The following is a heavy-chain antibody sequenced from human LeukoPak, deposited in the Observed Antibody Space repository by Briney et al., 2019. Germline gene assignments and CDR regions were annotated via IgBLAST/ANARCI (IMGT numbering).Heavy chain of an antibody. J-gene: IGHJ4*02. Sequence: PSETLSLTCTVSGGSISSYYWSWIRQPPGKGLEWIGYIYYSGSTNYNPSLKSRVTISVDTSKNQFSLKLSSVTAADTAVYYCARGASYDILTGHYYFDYWGQGTLVTVSS. D-gene: IGHD3-9*01. CDR2: IYYSGST. CDR1: GGSISSYY. CDR3: ARGASYDILTGHYYFDY. V-gene: IGHV4-59*01.